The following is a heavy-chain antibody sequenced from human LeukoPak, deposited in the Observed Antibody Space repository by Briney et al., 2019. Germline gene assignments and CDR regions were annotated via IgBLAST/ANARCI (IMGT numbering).Heavy chain of an antibody. Sequence: GGSLRLSCAASGFTFSSYTMNWVRQAPGKGLEWASCISSSSGYIYYADSVKGRFTISRDNAKNSLYLQMNSLRAEDTAVYYCVREGSDGSEIWGQGTMVTVSS. V-gene: IGHV3-21*01. CDR3: VREGSDGSEI. CDR1: GFTFSSYT. J-gene: IGHJ3*02. CDR2: ISSSSGYI.